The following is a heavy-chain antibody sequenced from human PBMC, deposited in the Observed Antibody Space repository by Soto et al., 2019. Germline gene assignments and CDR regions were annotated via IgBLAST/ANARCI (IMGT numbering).Heavy chain of an antibody. D-gene: IGHD1-26*01. J-gene: IGHJ6*02. Sequence: QLQLQESGPGLVNPSKTLSLTCAVSGGSISGGRYWGWIRQPPGKGLEWIGTIHSSGTTYYHPSLRSRVTISLDMPASQFSLRLTSVTAADTATYYCLRRSEWDHRGDVWGQGTTVTVSS. CDR2: IHSSGTT. V-gene: IGHV4-39*01. CDR1: GGSISGGRY. CDR3: LRRSEWDHRGDV.